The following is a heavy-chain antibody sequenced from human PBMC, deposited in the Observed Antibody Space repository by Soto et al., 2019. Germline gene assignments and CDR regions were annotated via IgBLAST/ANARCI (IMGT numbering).Heavy chain of an antibody. Sequence: QVQLVQSGAEVKKPGSSVKVSCKASGGTFSSYTISWVRQAPGQGLEWMGRIIPILGIANYAQKFQGRVTITADKSTSTAYMELSSLRSEDTAVYYCASRDTNCYYFDYWGQGTLVTVSS. CDR3: ASRDTNCYYFDY. CDR2: IIPILGIA. J-gene: IGHJ4*02. CDR1: GGTFSSYT. D-gene: IGHD2-15*01. V-gene: IGHV1-69*02.